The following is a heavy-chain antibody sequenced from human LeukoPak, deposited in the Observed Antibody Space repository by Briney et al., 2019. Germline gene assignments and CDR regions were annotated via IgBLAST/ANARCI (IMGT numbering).Heavy chain of an antibody. CDR2: INAGNGNT. D-gene: IGHD3-22*01. J-gene: IGHJ4*02. V-gene: IGHV1-3*01. Sequence: ASVKVSCKASGYTLTSYAMHWVRQAPGQRLEWMGWINAGNGNTKYSQKFQGRVTITRDTSASTAYMELSSLRSEDTAVYYCARGTSVWYYYDSSGRFDYWGQGTLVTVSS. CDR3: ARGTSVWYYYDSSGRFDY. CDR1: GYTLTSYA.